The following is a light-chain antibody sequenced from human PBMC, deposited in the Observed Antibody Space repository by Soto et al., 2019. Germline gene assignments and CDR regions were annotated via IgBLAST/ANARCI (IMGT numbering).Light chain of an antibody. CDR2: IND. Sequence: QSVLTQPPSASGTPGQRVAISCSGSRSNIAGNTVHWYQHLPGTAPKLLIYINDQRPSGVPGRFSASTSGTSASLAISGLQSDDEADYYCATWDDDLNAAVFGGGTQLTVL. J-gene: IGLJ7*01. CDR3: ATWDDDLNAAV. V-gene: IGLV1-44*01. CDR1: RSNIAGNT.